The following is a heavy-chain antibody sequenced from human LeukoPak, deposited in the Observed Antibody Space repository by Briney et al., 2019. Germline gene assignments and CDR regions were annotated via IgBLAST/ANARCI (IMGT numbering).Heavy chain of an antibody. CDR3: ARRKGYVGWFDP. Sequence: SETLSLTCAVSGASISSSNYYWSWIRQPPGKGLEWIGEINHSGSTNYNPSLKSRVTISVDTSKNQFSLKLSSVTAADTAVYYCARRKGYVGWFDPWGQGTLVTVSS. V-gene: IGHV4-39*07. D-gene: IGHD1-1*01. J-gene: IGHJ5*02. CDR1: GASISSSNYY. CDR2: INHSGST.